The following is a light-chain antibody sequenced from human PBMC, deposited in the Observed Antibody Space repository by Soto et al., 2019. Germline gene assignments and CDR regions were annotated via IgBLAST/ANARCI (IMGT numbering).Light chain of an antibody. CDR2: EVS. CDR3: SSYTSTITVL. J-gene: IGLJ2*01. CDR1: SSDVGASKY. Sequence: QSALTQPASVSGSPGQSITISCTETSSDVGASKYVSWYQQHPGKAPKLMIYEVSNRPSGVSNRFSGSKSGNTASLTISGLQAEDEADYYCSSYTSTITVLFGGGTQLTVL. V-gene: IGLV2-14*01.